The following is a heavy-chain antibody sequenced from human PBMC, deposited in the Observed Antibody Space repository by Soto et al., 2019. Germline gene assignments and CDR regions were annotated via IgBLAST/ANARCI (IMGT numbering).Heavy chain of an antibody. CDR1: GGTFSSYA. CDR2: LIPIFGTA. CDR3: ARRRSGGMDV. Sequence: SVKVSCKASGGTFSSYAISWVRQAPGQGLEWMGGLIPIFGTANYAQKFQGRVTITADESTSTAYMGLSSLRSEDTAVYYCARRRSGGMDVWGQGTTVTVSS. V-gene: IGHV1-69*13. J-gene: IGHJ6*02.